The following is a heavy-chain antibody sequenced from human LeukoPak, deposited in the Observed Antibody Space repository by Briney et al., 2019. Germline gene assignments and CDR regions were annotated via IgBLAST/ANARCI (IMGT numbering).Heavy chain of an antibody. CDR3: ARGPYTVTTLFNY. CDR1: GGTFSSYA. D-gene: IGHD4-17*01. V-gene: IGHV1-69*05. CDR2: IIPIFGTA. Sequence: SVKVSCKASGGTFSSYAISWVRQAPGQGLEWMGGIIPIFGTANYAQKFQGRVTITTDESTSTAYMELSSLRSEDTAVYYCARGPYTVTTLFNYWGQGTLVTVSS. J-gene: IGHJ4*02.